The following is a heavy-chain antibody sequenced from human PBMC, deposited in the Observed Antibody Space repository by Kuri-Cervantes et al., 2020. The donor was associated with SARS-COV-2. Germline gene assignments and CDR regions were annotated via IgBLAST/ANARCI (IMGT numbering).Heavy chain of an antibody. CDR1: GFTFNSYG. CDR3: AKEGAEGGSSSWYYYYGIDV. V-gene: IGHV3-30*12. Sequence: GESLKISCAAFGFTFNSYGIHWVRQAPGKGLEWVAVISYDGSNKYYADSVKGRFTISRDNSKNTLYLQMNSLRAEDTAVYYCAKEGAEGGSSSWYYYYGIDVWGQGTTVTVSS. CDR2: ISYDGSNK. J-gene: IGHJ6*02. D-gene: IGHD6-13*01.